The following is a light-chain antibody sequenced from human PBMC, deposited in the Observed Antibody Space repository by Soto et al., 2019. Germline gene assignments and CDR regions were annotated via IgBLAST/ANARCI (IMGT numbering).Light chain of an antibody. V-gene: IGKV1-39*01. CDR1: QNIRNY. Sequence: DIQMTQSPSSLSASAGDRVTITCRASQNIRNYLNWYQQKPGKVPNLLIYGASSLQSGVPSRFSGSGSETDFSLTIKNLQPEDCATYYCQQSYTAVFTFGPGTKGDIK. J-gene: IGKJ3*01. CDR2: GAS. CDR3: QQSYTAVFT.